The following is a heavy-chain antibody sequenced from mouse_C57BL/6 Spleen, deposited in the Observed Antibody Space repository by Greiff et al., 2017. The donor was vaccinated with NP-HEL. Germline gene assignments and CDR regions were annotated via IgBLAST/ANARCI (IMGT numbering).Heavy chain of an antibody. Sequence: VQLKQSVAELVRPGASVKMSCTASGFNIKNTYMHWVKQRPEQGLEWIGRIDPANGNTKYAPKFQGKATITADTSSNTAYLQLSSLTSEDTAIYYCASHYDYDPSWFAYWGQGTLVTVSA. D-gene: IGHD2-4*01. V-gene: IGHV14-3*01. J-gene: IGHJ3*01. CDR2: IDPANGNT. CDR1: GFNIKNTY. CDR3: ASHYDYDPSWFAY.